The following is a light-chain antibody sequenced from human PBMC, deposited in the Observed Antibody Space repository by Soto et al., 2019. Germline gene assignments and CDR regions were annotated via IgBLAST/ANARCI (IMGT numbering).Light chain of an antibody. V-gene: IGKV1-5*01. CDR2: DAS. CDR3: QQYNSYPFT. Sequence: DIQMTQSPSTLSASAGDTVTITCRASQSISTFLAWYQQKPGKAPKLLIFDASSLKSGVPSRFSGSGSGTEFTLTISSLQPDDFATYYCQQYNSYPFTFGPGTKVDIK. CDR1: QSISTF. J-gene: IGKJ3*01.